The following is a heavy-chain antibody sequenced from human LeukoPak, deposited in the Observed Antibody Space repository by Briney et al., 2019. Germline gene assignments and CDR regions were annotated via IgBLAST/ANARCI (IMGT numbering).Heavy chain of an antibody. CDR2: ISSSSYI. D-gene: IGHD6-13*01. CDR3: ARDSIAAAGTHAFDI. J-gene: IGHJ3*02. Sequence: GGSLRLSCAASGFTFSSYSMNWVRQAPGKGLEWVSSISSSSYIYYADSVKGRFTISRDNAKNSLYLQMNSLRAEDTAVYYCARDSIAAAGTHAFDIWGQGTMVTVSS. V-gene: IGHV3-21*01. CDR1: GFTFSSYS.